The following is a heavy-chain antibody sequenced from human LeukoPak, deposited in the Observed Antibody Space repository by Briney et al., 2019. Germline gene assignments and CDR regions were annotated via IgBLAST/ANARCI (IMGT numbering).Heavy chain of an antibody. D-gene: IGHD3-3*01. Sequence: SGGSLRLSCAASGFTVSSNYMSWVRQAPGKGLEWVSVIYSGGSTYYADSVKGRFTISRDNSKNTLYLQMNSLRAEDTAVYYCARETVDFGAVIGHYYYYYYMDVWGKGTTVTVSS. J-gene: IGHJ6*03. CDR1: GFTVSSNY. V-gene: IGHV3-53*01. CDR3: ARETVDFGAVIGHYYYYYYMDV. CDR2: IYSGGST.